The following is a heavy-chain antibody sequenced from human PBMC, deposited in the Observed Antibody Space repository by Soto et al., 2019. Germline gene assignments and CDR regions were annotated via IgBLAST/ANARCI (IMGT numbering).Heavy chain of an antibody. Sequence: SQTLSLTCAISGDSVSSNSAAWNWIRQSPSRGLEWLGRTYYRSKWYNDYAVSVKSRITINPDTSKNQFSLQLNSVTHEDTAVYYCARDGGYSTIIATPLGYYGMDVWGQGTTVTVSS. CDR3: ARDGGYSTIIATPLGYYGMDV. D-gene: IGHD6-13*01. CDR1: GDSVSSNSAA. V-gene: IGHV6-1*01. J-gene: IGHJ6*02. CDR2: TYYRSKWYN.